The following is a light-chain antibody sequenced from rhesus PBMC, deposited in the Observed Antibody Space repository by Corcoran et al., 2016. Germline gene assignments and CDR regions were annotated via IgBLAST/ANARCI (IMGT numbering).Light chain of an antibody. CDR2: GAS. V-gene: IGKV3S9*01. CDR3: QQYNNWNT. Sequence: EIVMTQSPATLSLSPGERATLSCRASQSVSSYVAWYQQKPEQAPRLLIYGASSRATGIPDRFRGSGSGTDVTLSISSLEPEDVGVYYCQQYNNWNTFGPGTKLDIK. CDR1: QSVSSY. J-gene: IGKJ3*01.